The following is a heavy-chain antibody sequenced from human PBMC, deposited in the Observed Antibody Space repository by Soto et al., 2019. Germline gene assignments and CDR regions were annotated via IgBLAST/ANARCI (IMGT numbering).Heavy chain of an antibody. J-gene: IGHJ4*02. CDR2: INSDGSTT. V-gene: IGHV3-74*03. CDR3: ARDSSPYYDFWSGFYTYFDY. D-gene: IGHD3-3*01. Sequence: GSLRLSCEASGFTFTNYWMHWFRQDPGKGLLWVATINSDGSTTKYADSVKGRFTISRDNAKKTLYLQMNSLRADDTAVYYCARDSSPYYDFWSGFYTYFDYWGQGALVTVSS. CDR1: GFTFTNYW.